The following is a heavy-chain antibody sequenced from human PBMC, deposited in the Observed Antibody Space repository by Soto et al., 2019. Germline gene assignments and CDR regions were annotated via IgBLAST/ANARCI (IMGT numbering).Heavy chain of an antibody. CDR3: AKDSLYSGSEGLTTSY. Sequence: GGSLRLSCAASGFTFSSYAMSWVRQAPGKGLEWVSAISGSGGSTYYADSVKGRFTISRDNSKNTLYLQMNSLRAEDTAVYYCAKDSLYSGSEGLTTSYWGQGTLVTVSS. D-gene: IGHD1-26*01. CDR1: GFTFSSYA. J-gene: IGHJ4*02. V-gene: IGHV3-23*01. CDR2: ISGSGGST.